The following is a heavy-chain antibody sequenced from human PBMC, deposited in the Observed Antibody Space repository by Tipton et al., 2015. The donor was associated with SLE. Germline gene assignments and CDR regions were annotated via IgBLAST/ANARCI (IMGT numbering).Heavy chain of an antibody. CDR1: GFSISSDYY. CDR2: ISHSGRT. J-gene: IGHJ6*03. CDR3: ARVPEIGYETGDMYV. V-gene: IGHV4-38-2*01. D-gene: IGHD5-12*01. Sequence: TLSLTCAVSGFSISSDYYWGWIRQPPGKGLEWIASISHSGRTFYNPSLKSRVTISLDTSKNQFSLKLSSVTAADTAVYYCARVPEIGYETGDMYVWGKGTTVTVSS.